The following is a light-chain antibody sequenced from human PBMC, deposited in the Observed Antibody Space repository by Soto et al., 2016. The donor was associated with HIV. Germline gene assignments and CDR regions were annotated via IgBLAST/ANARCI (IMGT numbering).Light chain of an antibody. J-gene: IGLJ2*01. Sequence: SYELTQPPSLSVAPGKTATVTCGGNNIGTKSVHWYQQKSGQAPVLVVYDDRDRPSGIPERFSGSNSGNTATLIISRVEAGDEADYFCQVWDIASGHVVFGGGTNLPVL. CDR3: QVWDIASGHVV. CDR2: DDR. CDR1: NIGTKS. V-gene: IGLV3-21*03.